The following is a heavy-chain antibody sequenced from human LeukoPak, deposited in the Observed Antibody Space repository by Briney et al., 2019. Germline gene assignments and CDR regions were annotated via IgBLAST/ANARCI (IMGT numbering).Heavy chain of an antibody. CDR2: ISSDSSSM. Sequence: GGSLRLSCAASGFTFSRYTMKWVRQSPGKGLEYVSSISSDSSSMYYADSVKGRFTISRDNAKNSVYLQINSLRAEDTAVYYCVRNLDFWGDSEDYWGQGTLVTVSS. D-gene: IGHD3-3*01. V-gene: IGHV3-21*01. CDR3: VRNLDFWGDSEDY. CDR1: GFTFSRYT. J-gene: IGHJ4*02.